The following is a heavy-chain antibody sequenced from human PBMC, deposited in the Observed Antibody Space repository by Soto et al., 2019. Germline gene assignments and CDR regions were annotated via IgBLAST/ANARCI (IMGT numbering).Heavy chain of an antibody. V-gene: IGHV1-18*01. CDR1: GYAFTTYG. J-gene: IGHJ4*02. D-gene: IGHD1-1*01. CDR2: ISAHNGNT. Sequence: QVHLVQSGAEVKKPGASVKVSCQASGYAFTTYGITWVRQAPGQGLEWMGWISAHNGNTNYAQKLQGRVTVTRDTSTSTAYIELRSLRSDDTAVYYCARGRYGDYWGQGALVTVSS. CDR3: ARGRYGDY.